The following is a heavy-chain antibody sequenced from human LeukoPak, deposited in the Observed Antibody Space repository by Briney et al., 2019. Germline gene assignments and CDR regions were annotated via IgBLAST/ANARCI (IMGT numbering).Heavy chain of an antibody. CDR2: IWYDGSNK. Sequence: RGSLRLSCAASGFTFSSYGMHWVRQAPGKGLEWVAVIWYDGSNKYYEDSVKGRFTISRDNSKNTLYLQMNSLRAEDTAVYYCARDAAYRTYYYYYYGMDVWGQGTTVTVSS. CDR3: ARDAAYRTYYYYYYGMDV. CDR1: GFTFSSYG. V-gene: IGHV3-33*01. J-gene: IGHJ6*02. D-gene: IGHD2-15*01.